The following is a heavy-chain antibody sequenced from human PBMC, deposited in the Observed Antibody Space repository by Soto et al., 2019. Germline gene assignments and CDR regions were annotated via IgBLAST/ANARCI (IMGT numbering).Heavy chain of an antibody. CDR1: GDSLSGTYW. D-gene: IGHD6-19*01. CDR2: ISYSGTT. Sequence: QVQLQESGPGLVKPSETLSLTCAVSGDSLSGTYWWSWVRQAPGGGLQWIGEISYSGTTHYDPSLMSRVTISMDKSRSEFSLTLISVTAADSASYYCARHILVTGTRRFDFWGQGILVTVSS. J-gene: IGHJ4*02. CDR3: ARHILVTGTRRFDF. V-gene: IGHV4-4*02.